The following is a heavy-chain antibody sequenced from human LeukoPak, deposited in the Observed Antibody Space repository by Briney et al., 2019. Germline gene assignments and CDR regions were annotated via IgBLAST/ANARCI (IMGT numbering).Heavy chain of an antibody. CDR3: AGGGSRHDY. D-gene: IGHD3-16*01. V-gene: IGHV4-59*01. CDR1: GGSNSSYY. Sequence: SETLSLTCTVSGGSNSSYYWSWIRQPPGKGLERIGYIYYSGSTNYNPSLKSRVTISVDTSKNQFSLKLSSVTAADTAVYYCAGGGSRHDYWGQGTLVTVSS. CDR2: IYYSGST. J-gene: IGHJ4*02.